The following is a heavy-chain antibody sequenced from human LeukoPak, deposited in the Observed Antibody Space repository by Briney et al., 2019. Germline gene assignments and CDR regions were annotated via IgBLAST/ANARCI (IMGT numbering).Heavy chain of an antibody. CDR3: ARDGGPGIAAAGGAFDI. CDR1: GGSISSSNW. Sequence: PSETLSLTCAVSGGSISSSNWWSWVRQPPGKGLKWIGEIYHSGSTNYNPSLKSRVTISVDKSKNQFSLKLSSVTAADTAVYYCARDGGPGIAAAGGAFDIWGQGTIVTVSS. J-gene: IGHJ3*02. V-gene: IGHV4-4*02. CDR2: IYHSGST. D-gene: IGHD6-13*01.